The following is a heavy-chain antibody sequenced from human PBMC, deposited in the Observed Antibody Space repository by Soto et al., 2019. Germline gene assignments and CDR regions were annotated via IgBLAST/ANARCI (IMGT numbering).Heavy chain of an antibody. J-gene: IGHJ6*02. V-gene: IGHV1-18*01. D-gene: IGHD5-12*01. CDR3: ARDLATIDYYYGMDV. CDR1: GYTFTSYG. CDR2: ISAYNGNT. Sequence: QVQLVQSGAEVKKPGASVKVSCKASGYTFTSYGISWVRQAPGQGLEWMGWISAYNGNTNYAQKLQGRVTMTTDTSTSTAYMELRSLRSDYTAVYYCARDLATIDYYYGMDVWGQGTTVTVSS.